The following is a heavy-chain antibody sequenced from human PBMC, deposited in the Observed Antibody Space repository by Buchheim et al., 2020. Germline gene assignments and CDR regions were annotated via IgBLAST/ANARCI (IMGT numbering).Heavy chain of an antibody. CDR2: IRSKAYGGTT. CDR3: TRAKSPGVYYYDSSGY. V-gene: IGHV3-49*04. Sequence: EVQLVESGGGLVQPGRSLRLSCTASGFTFGDYAMSWVRQAPGKGLEWVGFIRSKAYGGTTEYAAAVKGRFTIPRDDSKSIAYLQMNSLKTEDTAVYYCTRAKSPGVYYYDSSGYWGQGTL. CDR1: GFTFGDYA. D-gene: IGHD3-22*01. J-gene: IGHJ4*02.